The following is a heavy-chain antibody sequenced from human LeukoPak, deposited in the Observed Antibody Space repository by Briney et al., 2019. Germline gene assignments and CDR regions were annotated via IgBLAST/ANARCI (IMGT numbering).Heavy chain of an antibody. J-gene: IGHJ4*02. V-gene: IGHV3-23*01. CDR1: GFTFSSYA. D-gene: IGHD1/OR15-1a*01. CDR3: AKEAGVAGASWNIDF. CDR2: ISASADSQ. Sequence: QSGGSLRLSCAASGFTFSSYAMSWVRQAPGKGLEWVSAISASADSQYYTDSVKGRFTISRDNSKNTLYLQMSCLRAEDTAVYFCAKEAGVAGASWNIDFWGQGIPVTVS.